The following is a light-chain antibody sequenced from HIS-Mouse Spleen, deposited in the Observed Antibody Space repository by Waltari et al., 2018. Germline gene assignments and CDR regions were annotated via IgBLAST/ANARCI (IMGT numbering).Light chain of an antibody. V-gene: IGKV1-5*03. CDR2: KAV. J-gene: IGKJ4*01. CDR3: QQYNSYSLT. CDR1: QSISSW. Sequence: DIQMTQSPSTLSASVGDRVTITCRASQSISSWLAWYQQKPGKAPKLLIYKAVSLESGGPTRFSGSGSGTEFTLTISSLQPDDFATYYCQQYNSYSLTFGGGTKVEIK.